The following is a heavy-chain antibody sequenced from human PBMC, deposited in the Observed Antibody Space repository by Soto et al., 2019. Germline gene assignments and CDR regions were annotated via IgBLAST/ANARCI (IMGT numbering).Heavy chain of an antibody. D-gene: IGHD3-10*01. CDR1: GGSISSYY. CDR2: IYYSGST. CDR3: ARETYYYGSGSRAGAFDI. V-gene: IGHV4-59*01. J-gene: IGHJ3*02. Sequence: SETLSLTCTVSGGSISSYYWSWIRQPPGKGLEWIGYIYYSGSTNYNPSLKSRVTISVDTSKNQFSLKLSSVTAADTAVYYCARETYYYGSGSRAGAFDIWGQGTMVTVSS.